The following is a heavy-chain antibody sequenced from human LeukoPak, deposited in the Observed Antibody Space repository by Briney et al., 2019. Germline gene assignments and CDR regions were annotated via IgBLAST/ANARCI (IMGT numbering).Heavy chain of an antibody. J-gene: IGHJ4*02. CDR2: ISAYNGNT. V-gene: IGHV1-18*01. CDR1: GYTFTSYG. D-gene: IGHD5-12*01. CDR3: AKASGSAPYYFDY. Sequence: ASVKVSCKASGYTFTSYGISWVRQAPGQGLEWMGWISAYNGNTNYAQKLQGRVTMTTDTSTSTVYMELSSLRSEDTAVYYCAKASGSAPYYFDYWGQGTLVTVSS.